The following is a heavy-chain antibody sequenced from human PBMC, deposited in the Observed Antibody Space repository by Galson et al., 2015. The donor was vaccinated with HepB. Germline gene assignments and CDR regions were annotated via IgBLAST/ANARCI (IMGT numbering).Heavy chain of an antibody. Sequence: CAISGDSVSSNSAVWNWIRQSPSRGLEWLGRTYYRSRWYNDYAVPVKSRISINADTSKNQVSLQLNPVTPDDTAVYYCAYGVDVWGQGTRVTVS. J-gene: IGHJ6*02. CDR2: TYYRSRWYN. CDR1: GDSVSSNSAV. V-gene: IGHV6-1*01. CDR3: AYGVDV.